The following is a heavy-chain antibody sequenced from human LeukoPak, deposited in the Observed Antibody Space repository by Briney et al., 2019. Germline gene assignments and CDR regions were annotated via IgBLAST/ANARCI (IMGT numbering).Heavy chain of an antibody. CDR2: IYSGGNT. D-gene: IGHD6-19*01. CDR1: GFTVSSNY. Sequence: GGSLRLSCAASGFTVSSNYMSWVRQAPGKGLEWVSVIYSGGNTYYADSVKGRFTISRDNSKNTLYLQMNSLGAEDTAVYYCARGDSSGYYYFDYWGQGTLVTVSS. V-gene: IGHV3-53*01. CDR3: ARGDSSGYYYFDY. J-gene: IGHJ4*02.